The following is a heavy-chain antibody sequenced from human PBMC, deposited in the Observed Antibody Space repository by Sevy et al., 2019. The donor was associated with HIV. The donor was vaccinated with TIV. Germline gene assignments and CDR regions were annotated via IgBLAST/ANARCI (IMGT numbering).Heavy chain of an antibody. CDR3: ARDLGYYYGMDV. CDR2: IPYDGSNK. Sequence: GGSLRLSCAASGFTFSSYAMHWVRQAPGKGLEWVAVIPYDGSNKYYADSVKGRFTISRDNSKNTLYLQMNSLRAEDTAVYYCARDLGYYYGMDVWGQGTTVTVSS. J-gene: IGHJ6*02. CDR1: GFTFSSYA. V-gene: IGHV3-30-3*01.